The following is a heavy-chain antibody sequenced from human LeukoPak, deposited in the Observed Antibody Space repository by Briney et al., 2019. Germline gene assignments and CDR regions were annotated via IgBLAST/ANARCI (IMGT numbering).Heavy chain of an antibody. CDR1: GYSFTSYW. CDR3: ASSDCSGGSCYSYFDY. D-gene: IGHD2-15*01. J-gene: IGHJ4*02. V-gene: IGHV5-51*01. Sequence: GESLKLSCKGSGYSFTSYWIGWVRQMPGKGLEWMGIIYPGDSGTRYSPSFQGQVTISADKSISTAYLQWSSLKAADTAMYYCASSDCSGGSCYSYFDYWGQGTLVTVSS. CDR2: IYPGDSGT.